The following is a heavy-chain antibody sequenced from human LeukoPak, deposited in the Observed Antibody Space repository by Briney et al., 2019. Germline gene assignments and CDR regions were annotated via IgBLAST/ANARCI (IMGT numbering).Heavy chain of an antibody. Sequence: GGSLRLSCAASGFTVSITYMTWVRQAPGKGLEWVSFIYSGDTTYYADSVKGRFTISRDSSKNTLYLQMNSLRVEDTAVYYGARDGGSGSPHLSYSYYGMDVWGQGTTVTVSS. V-gene: IGHV3-53*01. CDR1: GFTVSITY. D-gene: IGHD3-10*01. CDR2: IYSGDTT. J-gene: IGHJ6*02. CDR3: ARDGGSGSPHLSYSYYGMDV.